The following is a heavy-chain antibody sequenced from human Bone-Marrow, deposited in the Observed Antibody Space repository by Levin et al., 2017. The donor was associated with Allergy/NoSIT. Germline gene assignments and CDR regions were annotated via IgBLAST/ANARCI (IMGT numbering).Heavy chain of an antibody. Sequence: GESLKISCTASGFTFGDYAMSWFRQAPGKGLEWVGFIRSKAYGGTTEYAASVKGRFTISRDDSKSIAYLQMNSLKTEDTAVYYCTRVKWLVPDYWGQGTLVTVSS. D-gene: IGHD6-19*01. CDR1: GFTFGDYA. CDR2: IRSKAYGGTT. CDR3: TRVKWLVPDY. J-gene: IGHJ4*02. V-gene: IGHV3-49*03.